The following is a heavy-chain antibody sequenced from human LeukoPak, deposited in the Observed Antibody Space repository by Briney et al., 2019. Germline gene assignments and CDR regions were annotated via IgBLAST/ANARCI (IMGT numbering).Heavy chain of an antibody. V-gene: IGHV1-3*01. CDR3: ARDLVRSKANVIAAAGY. J-gene: IGHJ4*02. Sequence: ASVKVSCKASGYTFNTYDINWVRQAPGQRLEWMGWINAGNGNTKYSQKFQGRVTITRDTSASTAYMELSSLRSEDTAVYYCARDLVRSKANVIAAAGYWGQGTLVTVSS. D-gene: IGHD6-13*01. CDR1: GYTFNTYD. CDR2: INAGNGNT.